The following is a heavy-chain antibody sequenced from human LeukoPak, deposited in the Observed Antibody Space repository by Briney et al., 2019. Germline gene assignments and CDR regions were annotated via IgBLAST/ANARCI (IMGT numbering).Heavy chain of an antibody. D-gene: IGHD4-23*01. V-gene: IGHV3-23*01. Sequence: GGSLRLSCAASGFTFSSYAMSWVRQAPGKGLEWVSAISGSGGSTYYADSVKGRFTISRDNSKNTLYLQMNSLRAEDTAVYYCARDKRAGMYGGNAFDIWGQGTMVTVSS. CDR2: ISGSGGST. J-gene: IGHJ3*02. CDR1: GFTFSSYA. CDR3: ARDKRAGMYGGNAFDI.